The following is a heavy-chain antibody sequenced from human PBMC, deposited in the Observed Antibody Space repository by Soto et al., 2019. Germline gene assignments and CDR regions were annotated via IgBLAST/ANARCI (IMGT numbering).Heavy chain of an antibody. CDR2: IIPIIGII. V-gene: IGHV1-69*08. J-gene: IGHJ5*02. D-gene: IGHD4-4*01. CDR1: GGTFSTYT. Sequence: QVQLVQSGAEVKKPGSSVKVSCKASGGTFSTYTITWVRQAPGQGLEWMGRIIPIIGIINYAQKFQGRVTISXXKXTGXAYMELTGLRSDDTAVYYCAGDPDSHYNDSHASSYPWGQGTLVTVSS. CDR3: AGDPDSHYNDSHASSYP.